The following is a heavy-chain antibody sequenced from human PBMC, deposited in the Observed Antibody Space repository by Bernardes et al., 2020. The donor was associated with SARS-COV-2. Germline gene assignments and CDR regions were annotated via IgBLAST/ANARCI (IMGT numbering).Heavy chain of an antibody. Sequence: WGSLRLSCAASGFTFSTYSMNWVRQAPGKGLEWVAYISSSSSTIYYADPVKGRFTISRDNAKNSLYLQMNSLRAEDTAVYYCTRETTSGYWGQGTLVTVSS. CDR2: ISSSSSTI. V-gene: IGHV3-48*04. CDR1: GFTFSTYS. D-gene: IGHD1-7*01. CDR3: TRETTSGY. J-gene: IGHJ4*02.